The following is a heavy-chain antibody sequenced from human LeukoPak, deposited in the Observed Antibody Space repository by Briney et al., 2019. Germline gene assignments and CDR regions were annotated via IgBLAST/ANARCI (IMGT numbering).Heavy chain of an antibody. CDR3: ARGSYDYVWGSYRYGYFDY. CDR1: GYTFTSYG. J-gene: IGHJ4*02. V-gene: IGHV1-18*01. CDR2: ISAYNGNT. D-gene: IGHD3-16*02. Sequence: ASVKVSCKASGYTFTSYGISWVRQAPGQGLEWMGWISAYNGNTNYAQKLQGRVTMTTDTSTSTAYMELRSLRSDDTAVYYCARGSYDYVWGSYRYGYFDYWGQGTLVTVSS.